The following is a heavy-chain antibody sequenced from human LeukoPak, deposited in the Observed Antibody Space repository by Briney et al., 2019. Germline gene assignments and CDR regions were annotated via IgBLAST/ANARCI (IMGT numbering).Heavy chain of an antibody. CDR3: AREEILTGLYYFDY. CDR2: ISSSSSYI. D-gene: IGHD3-9*01. V-gene: IGHV3-21*01. J-gene: IGHJ4*02. CDR1: GFTFSSYS. Sequence: GGSLRLSCAASGFTFSSYSMNWVRQAPGKGLEWVSSISSSSSYIYYADSVKGRFTISRDNAKNSLYLQMNSLRAEDTAVYYCAREEILTGLYYFDYWGQGTLVTVPS.